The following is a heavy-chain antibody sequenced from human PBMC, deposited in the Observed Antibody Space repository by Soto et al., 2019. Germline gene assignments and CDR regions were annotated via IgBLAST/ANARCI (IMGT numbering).Heavy chain of an antibody. D-gene: IGHD6-13*01. V-gene: IGHV3-23*01. CDR3: AKDIWTQQLLAD. CDR1: GFTFSSYA. CDR2: ISGSGGST. Sequence: EVQLLESGGGLVQPGGSLRLSCAASGFTFSSYALSWVRQAPGKGLEWGSAISGSGGSTYYADSVKGRFTISRDNSKNTMYLQMNSLRAEDTAVYYCAKDIWTQQLLADWGQGTLVTVSS. J-gene: IGHJ4*02.